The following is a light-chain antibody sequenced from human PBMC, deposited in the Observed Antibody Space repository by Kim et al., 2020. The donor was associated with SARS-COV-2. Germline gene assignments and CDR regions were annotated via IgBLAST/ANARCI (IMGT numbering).Light chain of an antibody. CDR3: ATWDDSLDGWV. Sequence: RGVSISCSGSGSNVGRNTVNLYQQLPGTAPKLLIFNTDQRPSAVPDRFSGSKSGTSASLDISGLQSGDESDYYCATWDDSLDGWVFGGGTKVTVL. CDR1: GSNVGRNT. CDR2: NTD. V-gene: IGLV1-44*01. J-gene: IGLJ3*02.